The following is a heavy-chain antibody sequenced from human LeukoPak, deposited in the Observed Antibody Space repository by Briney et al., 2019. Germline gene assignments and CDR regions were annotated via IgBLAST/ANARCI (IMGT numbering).Heavy chain of an antibody. CDR1: GYTFTSYG. V-gene: IGHV1-18*01. D-gene: IGHD3-22*01. Sequence: GASVKVSCKASGYTFTSYGINWVRQAPGQGLEWMGWISAYNGNTNYAQKLQGRVTMTTDTSTSTAYMELRSLRSDDTAVYYCARSLNYYDSSWFGAFDIWGQGTMVTVSS. CDR2: ISAYNGNT. CDR3: ARSLNYYDSSWFGAFDI. J-gene: IGHJ3*02.